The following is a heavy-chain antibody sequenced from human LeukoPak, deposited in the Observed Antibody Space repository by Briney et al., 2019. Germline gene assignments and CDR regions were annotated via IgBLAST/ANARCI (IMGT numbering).Heavy chain of an antibody. Sequence: SETLSLTCIVSGGSISSSIYYWAWVRQPPGKGLEWIGTVFYNGATQYSPSLRSRVTISIDTSTNQFSLKLSSVTAADTAVYYCARDRGGYWGQGTLVTVSS. D-gene: IGHD3-16*01. J-gene: IGHJ4*02. CDR3: ARDRGGY. CDR1: GGSISSSIYY. CDR2: VFYNGAT. V-gene: IGHV4-39*07.